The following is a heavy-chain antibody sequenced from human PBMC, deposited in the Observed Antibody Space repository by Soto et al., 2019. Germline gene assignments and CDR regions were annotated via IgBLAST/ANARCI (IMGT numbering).Heavy chain of an antibody. V-gene: IGHV3-30*18. Sequence: QVQLVESGGGVVQPGRSLRLSCAASGFTFSSYGMHWVRQAPGKGLEWVAVISYDGSNKYYADSVKGRFTISRDNSKNTLYLQMNSLRAEDTAVYYCAKDLGTIAVAAPGYWGQGILVTFSS. CDR3: AKDLGTIAVAAPGY. D-gene: IGHD6-19*01. J-gene: IGHJ4*02. CDR1: GFTFSSYG. CDR2: ISYDGSNK.